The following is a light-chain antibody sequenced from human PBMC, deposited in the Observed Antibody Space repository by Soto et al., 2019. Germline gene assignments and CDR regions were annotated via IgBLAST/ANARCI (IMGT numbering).Light chain of an antibody. CDR3: HQRQSWPRT. J-gene: IGKJ1*01. Sequence: DIVFTQYPGTLSFSPGERASPSLRASQSVSSGHLAWYQQKPGQAPRLLIYLASNRAAGVPARFSGSGSGTDFTLTISDVEPEDFAVYYCHQRQSWPRTFGQGTKVDIK. V-gene: IGKV3-11*01. CDR2: LAS. CDR1: QSVSSGH.